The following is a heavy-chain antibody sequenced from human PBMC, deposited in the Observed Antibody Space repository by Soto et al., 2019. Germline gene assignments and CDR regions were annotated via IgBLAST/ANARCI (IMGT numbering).Heavy chain of an antibody. Sequence: SETLSLTCTVSGGSISSGGYYWSWIRQHPGKGLEWIGYIYYSGSTYYNPSLRSRVTISVDTSKNQFSLKLSSVTAADTAVYYCARDFNAAGGRYYFDYWGQGTLVTVSS. CDR2: IYYSGST. CDR1: GGSISSGGYY. V-gene: IGHV4-31*03. J-gene: IGHJ4*02. D-gene: IGHD3-16*01. CDR3: ARDFNAAGGRYYFDY.